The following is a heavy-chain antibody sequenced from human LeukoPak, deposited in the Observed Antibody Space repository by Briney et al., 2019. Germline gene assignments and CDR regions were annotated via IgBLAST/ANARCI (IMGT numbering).Heavy chain of an antibody. Sequence: RRSLSPSCAASRFTSRPQCMTWARQAPGKGLEWVAKIKQDGSEKYYVDSVKGRFTISRDNAKNSLYLQMNSLGAEDTAVYYCASRRDISNWAYSSGCGQGWLVTVSS. CDR2: IKQDGSEK. CDR1: RFTSRPQC. V-gene: IGHV3-7*05. D-gene: IGHD6-13*01. J-gene: IGHJ4*02. CDR3: ASRRDISNWAYSSG.